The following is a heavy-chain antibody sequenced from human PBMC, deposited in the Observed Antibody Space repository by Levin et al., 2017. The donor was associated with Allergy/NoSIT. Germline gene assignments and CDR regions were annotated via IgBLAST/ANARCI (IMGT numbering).Heavy chain of an antibody. CDR3: ARVWRVFGYYGSGSEVEPYDAFDI. D-gene: IGHD3-10*01. CDR2: IYYSGST. J-gene: IGHJ3*02. CDR1: GGSISSYY. V-gene: IGHV4-59*01. Sequence: SETLSLTCTVSGGSISSYYWSWIRQPPGKGLEWIGYIYYSGSTNYNPSLKSRVTISVDTSKNQFSLKLSSVTAADTAVYYCARVWRVFGYYGSGSEVEPYDAFDIWGQGTMVTVSS.